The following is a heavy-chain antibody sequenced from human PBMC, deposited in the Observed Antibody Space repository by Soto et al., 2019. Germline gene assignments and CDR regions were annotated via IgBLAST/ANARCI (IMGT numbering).Heavy chain of an antibody. D-gene: IGHD4-17*01. V-gene: IGHV4-31*03. CDR3: ARDYGGNNYYYYGMDV. CDR1: GGSISSGGYY. CDR2: IYYSGST. J-gene: IGHJ6*02. Sequence: SETLSLTCTVSGGSISSGGYYWGWIRQHPGKGLEWIGYIYYSGSTYYNPSLKSRVTISVDTSKNQFSLKLSSVTAADTAVYYCARDYGGNNYYYYGMDVWGQGTTVTVSS.